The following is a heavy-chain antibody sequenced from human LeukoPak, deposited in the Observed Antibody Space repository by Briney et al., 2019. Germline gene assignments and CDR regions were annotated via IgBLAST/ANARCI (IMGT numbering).Heavy chain of an antibody. D-gene: IGHD3-22*01. J-gene: IGHJ3*02. Sequence: GRSLRLSCAAAGFTLSSNGMSWVRQAPGKGLEWVSAISGSGASTNYTDSVKGRFTISRDNSKNTLYLQMNSLRAEDTAVYYCARARNYYDSSGFYYEGDAFDIWGQGTMVTVSS. CDR1: GFTLSSNG. CDR2: ISGSGAST. CDR3: ARARNYYDSSGFYYEGDAFDI. V-gene: IGHV3-23*01.